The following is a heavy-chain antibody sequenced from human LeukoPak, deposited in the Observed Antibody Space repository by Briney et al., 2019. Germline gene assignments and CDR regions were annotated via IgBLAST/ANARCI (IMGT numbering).Heavy chain of an antibody. CDR2: IKQDGSEK. Sequence: GGSLRLSCAASGFTFSSYWMSWVRQAPGKGLEWVANIKQDGSEKYYVDSVKGRFTISRDNAKNSLYLQMNSLRAEDTAVYYCAREHGYSSSGHFDYWGQGTLVTVSS. D-gene: IGHD6-13*01. J-gene: IGHJ4*02. CDR3: AREHGYSSSGHFDY. V-gene: IGHV3-7*01. CDR1: GFTFSSYW.